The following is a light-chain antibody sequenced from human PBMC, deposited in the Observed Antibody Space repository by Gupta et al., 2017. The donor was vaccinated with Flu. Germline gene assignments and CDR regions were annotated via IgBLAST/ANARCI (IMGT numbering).Light chain of an antibody. CDR2: DSS. CDR3: QQYENLPPIT. J-gene: IGKJ3*01. V-gene: IGKV1-33*01. CDR1: QDIRNY. Sequence: DIQMTQSPSSLSASVGDRVTITCQASQDIRNYLNWYQQKPGNAPKLLIYDSSNWETGVTSRFRGSGSGKDFTFTISSRQPEDIAPYDCQQYENLPPITFGHGTKVDIK.